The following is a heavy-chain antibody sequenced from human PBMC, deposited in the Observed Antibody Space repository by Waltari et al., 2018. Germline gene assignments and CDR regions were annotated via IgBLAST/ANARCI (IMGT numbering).Heavy chain of an antibody. CDR3: ARDPRITMFGVVIRGYYFDY. D-gene: IGHD3-3*01. CDR2: MNHSGST. J-gene: IGHJ4*02. V-gene: IGHV4-34*01. Sequence: QVQLQQWGAGLLKPSETLSLTCAVYGGSFRGYSWSWIRQPPGKGREWNGEMNHSGSTSYNPALKRRVTISVDTSKNQFSLKLSSVTAADTAVYYCARDPRITMFGVVIRGYYFDYWGQGTLVTVSS. CDR1: GGSFRGYS.